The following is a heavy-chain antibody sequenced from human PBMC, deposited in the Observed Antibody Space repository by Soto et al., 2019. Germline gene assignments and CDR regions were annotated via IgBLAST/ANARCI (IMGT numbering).Heavy chain of an antibody. CDR1: GGSISSGGYY. CDR2: IYYSGST. CDR3: ARIGSMVNYFDY. V-gene: IGHV4-31*03. Sequence: PSETMSLTCTVSGGSISSGGYYWSWIRQHPGKGLEWIGYIYYSGSTYYNPSLKSRVTISVDTSKNQFSLKLSSVTAADTAVYYCARIGSMVNYFDYWGQGTLVTVSS. J-gene: IGHJ4*02. D-gene: IGHD5-18*01.